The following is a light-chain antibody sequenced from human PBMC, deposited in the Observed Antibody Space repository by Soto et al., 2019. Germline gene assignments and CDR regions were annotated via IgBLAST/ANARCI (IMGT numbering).Light chain of an antibody. Sequence: EIVLTQSPGTLSLSPGERASLSCRASQSLSSSHLAWFQQKPGQAPRLLIYGASRRATDIPDRFSGSGSGTDFTLTISRLELEDFAVYSCQHYGSSTGFTFGPGTKVDIK. CDR1: QSLSSSH. J-gene: IGKJ3*01. V-gene: IGKV3-20*01. CDR3: QHYGSSTGFT. CDR2: GAS.